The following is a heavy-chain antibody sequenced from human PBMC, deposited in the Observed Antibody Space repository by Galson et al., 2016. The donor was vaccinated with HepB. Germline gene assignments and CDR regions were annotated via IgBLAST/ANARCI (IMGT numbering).Heavy chain of an antibody. CDR2: MHHSGES. V-gene: IGHV4-4*02. CDR1: GGSLRGNF. Sequence: SETLSLTCAVSGGSLRGNFWTWVRQSPGKGLEWIGEMHHSGESNYNPSLKSRVIISLDKSKNQFSLRLTSVTVADTAVYFCAASSGWYRLDSWGQGTLVSVSS. CDR3: AASSGWYRLDS. D-gene: IGHD6-19*01. J-gene: IGHJ4*02.